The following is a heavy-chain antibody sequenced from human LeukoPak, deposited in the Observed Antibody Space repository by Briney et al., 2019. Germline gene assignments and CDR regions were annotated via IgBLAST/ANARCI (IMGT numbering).Heavy chain of an antibody. CDR3: AKDAIGQYRTYYFDH. V-gene: IGHV3-23*01. D-gene: IGHD1-1*01. Sequence: PGGSLRLSGEVSGFSFSNFAMSGVRQAAGKGREWVSAISGSGGSTYYAGSVQGRFTISRDNSKNTLYLQMNSLRAEDTAVYYCAKDAIGQYRTYYFDHWGQGTLVPVSS. CDR2: ISGSGGST. J-gene: IGHJ4*02. CDR1: GFSFSNFA.